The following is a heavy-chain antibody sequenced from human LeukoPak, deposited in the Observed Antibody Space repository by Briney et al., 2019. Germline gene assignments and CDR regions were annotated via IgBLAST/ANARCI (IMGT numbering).Heavy chain of an antibody. CDR3: ATGYQLPH. V-gene: IGHV6-1*01. Sequence: SQTLSLTCAISGDSVTGTTSAWNWIRHSPSRGLEWLGRTYYRSKRYSDYAVSVQSRIIISADPSKNQFSLHLIFVTPEDTAVYYCATGYQLPHWRQGTRVTVSS. D-gene: IGHD1-26*01. CDR2: TYYRSKRYS. J-gene: IGHJ4*02. CDR1: GDSVTGTTSA.